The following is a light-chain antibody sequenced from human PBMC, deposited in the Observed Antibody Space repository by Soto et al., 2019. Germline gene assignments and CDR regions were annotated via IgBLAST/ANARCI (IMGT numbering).Light chain of an antibody. J-gene: IGLJ2*01. CDR1: HIGGKS. CDR3: QVWDACSDHVV. V-gene: IGLV3-21*02. Sequence: SYELTQPPSVSVAPGQTARITCGGDHIGGKSVHWYQQKPGQAPLLVVYDDADRPSGIPERFSGSNSDNTATLTIGRVEAGDEADYYCQVWDACSDHVVFGGGTKLTVL. CDR2: DDA.